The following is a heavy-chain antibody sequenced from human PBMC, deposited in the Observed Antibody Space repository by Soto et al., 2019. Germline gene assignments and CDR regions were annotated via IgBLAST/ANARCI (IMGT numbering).Heavy chain of an antibody. V-gene: IGHV4-34*01. CDR3: ARGKVGGRLINYGMDV. J-gene: IGHJ6*02. CDR1: GRSFSGYY. D-gene: IGHD3-16*01. Sequence: PSETLSLTCAAYGRSFSGYYWSWIRQPPGKGLEWIGEINHSGSTNYNPSLKSGVTISVDTSKNQFSLKLSSVTAADTAVYSCARGKVGGRLINYGMDVWDQGTRVTSP. CDR2: INHSGST.